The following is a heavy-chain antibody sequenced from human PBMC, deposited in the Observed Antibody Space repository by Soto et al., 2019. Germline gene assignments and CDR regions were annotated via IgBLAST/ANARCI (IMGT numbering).Heavy chain of an antibody. D-gene: IGHD3-16*02. J-gene: IGHJ4*02. V-gene: IGHV1-3*01. CDR2: INPANGNT. CDR3: TRSAISPYGGLIGPFDY. CDR1: GYTFTSYV. Sequence: ASVKVSCKAAGYTFTSYVMHWLPQAPGQMLEWMGWINPANGNTKYSQKFQGRLTITSDTSANTVYMELNSLTSEDTAMYYCTRSAISPYGGLIGPFDYWGQGNLVTVSS.